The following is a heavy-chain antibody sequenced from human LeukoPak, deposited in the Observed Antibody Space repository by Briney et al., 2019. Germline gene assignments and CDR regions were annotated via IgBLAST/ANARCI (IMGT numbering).Heavy chain of an antibody. CDR3: ATLNRSRLVLD. J-gene: IGHJ4*02. V-gene: IGHV4-39*07. D-gene: IGHD1-7*01. CDR2: IYYSGST. Sequence: SETLSLTCTVSGGSISSSSYYWGWIRQPPGKGLEWIGSIYYSGSTYYNPSLKSRVTISVDTSKNQFSLKLSSVTAADTAVYYCATLNRSRLVLDWGQGTLVTVSS. CDR1: GGSISSSSYY.